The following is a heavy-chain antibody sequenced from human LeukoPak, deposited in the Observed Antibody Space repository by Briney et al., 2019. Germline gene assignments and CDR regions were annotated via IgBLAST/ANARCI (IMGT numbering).Heavy chain of an antibody. Sequence: GGSLRLSCAASGFTFSSYAMHWVRQAPGKGLEWVAVISYDGSNKYYADSVKGRFTISRDNSKNTLYLQMNSLRAEDTAVYYCVKEDSSYYFDNWGQGTLVTVSS. CDR2: ISYDGSNK. CDR3: VKEDSSYYFDN. CDR1: GFTFSSYA. D-gene: IGHD2-21*01. J-gene: IGHJ4*02. V-gene: IGHV3-30*04.